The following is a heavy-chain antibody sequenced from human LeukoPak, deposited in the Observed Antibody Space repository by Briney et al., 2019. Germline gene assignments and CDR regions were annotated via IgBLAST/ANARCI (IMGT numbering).Heavy chain of an antibody. V-gene: IGHV4-4*02. Sequence: SETLSLTCGVSVGSLSLTNYWTWVRQPPGTGLEWIVVVKLKASTNYNPTPMGRVAISVDMTENNISLQATSVTAEDTAVYHCARDGGPYRPLDYSGQGTLVTVSS. J-gene: IGHJ4*02. CDR1: VGSLSLTNY. CDR2: VKLKAST. CDR3: ARDGGPYRPLDY.